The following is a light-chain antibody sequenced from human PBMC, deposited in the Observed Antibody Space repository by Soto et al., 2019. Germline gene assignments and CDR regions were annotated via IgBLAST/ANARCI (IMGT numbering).Light chain of an antibody. V-gene: IGLV2-8*01. CDR1: SSDVGGYNY. CDR2: EVS. CDR3: SSYAGSNNFV. J-gene: IGLJ1*01. Sequence: LAQPPSASGSPGQSVTISCTGTSSDVGGYNYVSWYQQHPGKAPKLMIYEVSKRPSGVPDRFSGSKSGNTASLTVSGLQAEDEADYYCSSYAGSNNFVFGTGTKATVL.